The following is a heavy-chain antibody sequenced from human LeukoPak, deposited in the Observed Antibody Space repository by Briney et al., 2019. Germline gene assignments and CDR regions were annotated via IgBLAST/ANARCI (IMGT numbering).Heavy chain of an antibody. J-gene: IGHJ4*02. CDR1: GFTFSSYS. V-gene: IGHV3-21*01. Sequence: GGSLRLSCAASGFTFSSYSMNWVRQAPGKGLEWVSSISSSSSYIYYADSVKGRFTISRDNAKNSLYLQMNSLRAEDTAVYYCASRIYCGGDCVAVDYWGQGTLVTVSS. CDR2: ISSSSSYI. CDR3: ASRIYCGGDCVAVDY. D-gene: IGHD2-21*02.